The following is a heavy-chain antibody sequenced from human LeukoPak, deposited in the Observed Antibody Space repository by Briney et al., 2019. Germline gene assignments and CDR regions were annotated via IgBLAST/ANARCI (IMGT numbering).Heavy chain of an antibody. CDR2: IYYSGST. J-gene: IGHJ4*02. CDR1: GGPISSYY. Sequence: SETLSLTCTVSGGPISSYYWSWIRQPPGKGLEWIGYIYYSGSTNYNPSLKSRVTISVDTSKNQFSLKLSSVTAADTAVYYCARGGFGELHPFDYWGQGTLVTVSS. CDR3: ARGGFGELHPFDY. D-gene: IGHD3-10*01. V-gene: IGHV4-59*01.